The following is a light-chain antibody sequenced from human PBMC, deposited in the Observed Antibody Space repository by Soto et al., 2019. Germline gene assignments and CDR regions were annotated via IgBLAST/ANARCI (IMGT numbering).Light chain of an antibody. CDR2: NAY. J-gene: IGKJ1*01. Sequence: DIQMTQSPSTLSASVGDRVTITCRASQSINFYLAWYQQKAGKAPKVLIWNAYTLESGVPSRFSGSGSGTEFALTISSLQPDDFATYYCQQYNSYSTWTFDQGTKVEIK. V-gene: IGKV1-5*01. CDR1: QSINFY. CDR3: QQYNSYSTWT.